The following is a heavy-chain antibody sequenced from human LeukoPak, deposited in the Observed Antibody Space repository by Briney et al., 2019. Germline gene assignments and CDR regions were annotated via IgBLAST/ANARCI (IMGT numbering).Heavy chain of an antibody. V-gene: IGHV4-39*07. CDR3: ARDYGGNFDY. Sequence: SETLSLTCTVSGGSISSSSYYWGWTRQPPGKGLEWIGSIYYSGSTYYNPSLKSRVTISVDTSKNQFSLKLSSVTAADTAVYYCARDYGGNFDYWGQGTLVTVSS. D-gene: IGHD4-23*01. CDR1: GGSISSSSYY. J-gene: IGHJ4*02. CDR2: IYYSGST.